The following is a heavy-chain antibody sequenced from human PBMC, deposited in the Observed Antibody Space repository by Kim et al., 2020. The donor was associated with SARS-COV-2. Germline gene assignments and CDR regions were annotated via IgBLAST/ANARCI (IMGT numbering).Heavy chain of an antibody. V-gene: IGHV1-2*02. CDR3: TREGDGFDY. Sequence: YAQKVRGRVTVSKDTSIDTTYIDLTGLTSDDTAIYYCTREGDGFDYWGQGTMVTVSS. J-gene: IGHJ3*01.